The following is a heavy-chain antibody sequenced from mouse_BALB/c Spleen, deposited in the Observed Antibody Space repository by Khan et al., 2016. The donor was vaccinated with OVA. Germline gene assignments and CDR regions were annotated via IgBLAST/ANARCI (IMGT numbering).Heavy chain of an antibody. CDR3: ARGHYGNPFDY. V-gene: IGHV5-4*02. J-gene: IGHJ3*01. Sequence: EVELVESGGGLVKPGGSLKLSCGASGFSFSDYYMYWVRQTPEKGLEWVATISDGGSYTYYKDSVKGRFTISRDDARNTLYLQMSSLKSEDTAMNYYARGHYGNPFDYWGQGTLVTVSA. CDR1: GFSFSDYY. D-gene: IGHD2-1*01. CDR2: ISDGGSYT.